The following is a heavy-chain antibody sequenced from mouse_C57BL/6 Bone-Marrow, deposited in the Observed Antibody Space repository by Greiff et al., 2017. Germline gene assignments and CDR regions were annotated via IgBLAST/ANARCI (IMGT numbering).Heavy chain of an antibody. D-gene: IGHD2-5*01. J-gene: IGHJ1*03. Sequence: QVQLQQSGAELVRPGTSVKMSCKASGYTFTNYWIGWAKQRPGQGLEWIGDIYPGSGSTNYNEKFKSKATLTVDTSSSTAYMQLSSLTSEDSAVYYCARPYYSNYWYFDVWGTGTTVTVSS. CDR2: IYPGSGST. CDR1: GYTFTNYW. CDR3: ARPYYSNYWYFDV. V-gene: IGHV1-63*01.